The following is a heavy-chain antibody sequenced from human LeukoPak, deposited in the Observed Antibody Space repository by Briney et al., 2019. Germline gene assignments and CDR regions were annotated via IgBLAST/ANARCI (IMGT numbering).Heavy chain of an antibody. J-gene: IGHJ5*02. CDR2: MNPNSGNT. D-gene: IGHD3-16*02. CDR3: ARGPLVRLPSSFDP. V-gene: IGHV1-8*01. Sequence: ASVKVSCKASGYTFTSYDINWVRQATGQGLEWVGWMNPNSGNTGSAQRFQGRITMTRDTSISTAYMELSSLRSEDTAVYYCARGPLVRLPSSFDPWGQGTLVTVSS. CDR1: GYTFTSYD.